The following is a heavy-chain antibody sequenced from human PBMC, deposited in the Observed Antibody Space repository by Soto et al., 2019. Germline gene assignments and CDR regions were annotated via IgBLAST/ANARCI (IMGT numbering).Heavy chain of an antibody. CDR2: ISGNGDNT. Sequence: EVQLLESGGGLVQSGGSLRLSCAASGLTFSSYAMTWVRQAPGKGLEWVSVISGNGDNTYYADSLKGRFTISRDNSKHTMYLQMNSMRAAETAVYYCGKVGRGSIHDAHDVWGQGTLVIVSS. CDR1: GLTFSSYA. J-gene: IGHJ3*01. V-gene: IGHV3-23*01. D-gene: IGHD6-13*01. CDR3: GKVGRGSIHDAHDV.